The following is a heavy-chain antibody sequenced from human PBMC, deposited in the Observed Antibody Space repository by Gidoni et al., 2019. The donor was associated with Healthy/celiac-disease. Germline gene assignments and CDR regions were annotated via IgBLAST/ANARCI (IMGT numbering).Heavy chain of an antibody. Sequence: EVQLVESGGGLVQPGGSLRLSCSASGFPFSSYAMHWVRQAPGKGLEYVSAISSNGGSTYYADSVKGRFTISRDNSKNTLYLQMSSLRAEDTAVYYCVKDLDSRMTTGAYWGQGTLVTVSS. V-gene: IGHV3-64D*08. CDR1: GFPFSSYA. CDR2: ISSNGGST. CDR3: VKDLDSRMTTGAY. J-gene: IGHJ4*02. D-gene: IGHD4-17*01.